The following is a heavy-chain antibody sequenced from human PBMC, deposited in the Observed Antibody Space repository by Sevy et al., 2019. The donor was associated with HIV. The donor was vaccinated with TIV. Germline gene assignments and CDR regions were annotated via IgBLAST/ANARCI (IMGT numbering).Heavy chain of an antibody. CDR3: AXRYXXL. V-gene: IGHV3-7*01. CDR2: IRQDGNEI. CDR1: GFTFDNYW. Sequence: GGSLRLSCVASGFTFDNYWMQWVRQAPGKGLEWVANIRQDGNEIYYADSVKGRFTISRDNAKESLYLQMSNLRVEDTAIYXCAXRYXXLWGXGILVTVSS. J-gene: IGHJ4*02.